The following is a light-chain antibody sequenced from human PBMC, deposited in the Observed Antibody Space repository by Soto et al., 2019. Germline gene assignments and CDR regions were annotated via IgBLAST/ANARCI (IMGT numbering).Light chain of an antibody. J-gene: IGLJ2*01. Sequence: QSVLTQPPSASGSPGQSVTISCTGSSSDGGGYNYVSWYQQHPGKAPKLMIYEVSKRPSGVPDRLSGSKSGNTASLTVSGLQAEDEADYYCSSYGGSNTVVFGGGTKVTVL. V-gene: IGLV2-8*01. CDR1: SSDGGGYNY. CDR3: SSYGGSNTVV. CDR2: EVS.